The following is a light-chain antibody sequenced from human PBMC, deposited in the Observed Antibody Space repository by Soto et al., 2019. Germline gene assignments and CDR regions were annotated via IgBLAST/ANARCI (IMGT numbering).Light chain of an antibody. Sequence: DIQMTQSPPSLSASVGDRVTITCRASQSISNFLNWYQKKPGRAPRLLIHSASSLQSGVPATFKGNRSGPDFTLSIIGLQPEDFATYYCQQSYSISWTFGQGTKVEI. CDR2: SAS. CDR3: QQSYSISWT. J-gene: IGKJ1*01. V-gene: IGKV1-39*01. CDR1: QSISNF.